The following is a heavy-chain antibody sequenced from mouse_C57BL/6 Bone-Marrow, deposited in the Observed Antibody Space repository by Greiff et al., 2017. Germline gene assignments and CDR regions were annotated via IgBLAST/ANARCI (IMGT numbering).Heavy chain of an antibody. CDR1: GFTFSSYA. Sequence: EVKLVESGGGLVKPGGSLKLSCAASGFTFSSYAMSWVRQTPEKRLEWVATISDGGSYTYYPDNVKGRFTISRDNAKNNLYLQMSHLKSEDTAMYYCAREEYAMDYWGQGTSGTVSS. CDR3: AREEYAMDY. CDR2: ISDGGSYT. V-gene: IGHV5-4*01. J-gene: IGHJ4*01.